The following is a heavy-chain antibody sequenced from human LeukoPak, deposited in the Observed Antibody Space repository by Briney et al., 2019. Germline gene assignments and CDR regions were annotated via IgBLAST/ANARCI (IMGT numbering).Heavy chain of an antibody. Sequence: AGGSPRLSCAASGFTVSSNYMSWVRQAPGKGLEWVSVIYSGGSTYYADSVKGRFTISRDNSKNTLYLQMNSLRAEDTAVYYCAFGSGIAVAGLYFDYWGQGTLVTVSS. CDR3: AFGSGIAVAGLYFDY. J-gene: IGHJ4*02. CDR1: GFTVSSNY. CDR2: IYSGGST. D-gene: IGHD6-19*01. V-gene: IGHV3-53*01.